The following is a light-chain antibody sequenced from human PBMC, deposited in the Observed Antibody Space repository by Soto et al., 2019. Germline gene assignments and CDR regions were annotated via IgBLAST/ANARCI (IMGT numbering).Light chain of an antibody. CDR1: STDFVSYNR. CDR2: EAS. V-gene: IGLV2-18*01. J-gene: IGLJ1*01. CDR3: SLYTSENTYV. Sequence: ALAQPPSVSGSPGQSVTISCTGTSTDFVSYNRVSWYQQPPGTAPKLIIYEASNRPSGVPDRFSGSKSGNTASLTISGLQAADEADYYCSLYTSENTYVFGTGTKVTVL.